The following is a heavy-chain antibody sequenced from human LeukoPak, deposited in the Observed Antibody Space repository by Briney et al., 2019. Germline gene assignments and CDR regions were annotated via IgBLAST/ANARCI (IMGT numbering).Heavy chain of an antibody. CDR2: MSCDGWSD. CDR1: GFSFTNYA. D-gene: IGHD4-11*01. CDR3: ARDVGWNSNYDPSYFDY. J-gene: IGHJ4*02. Sequence: GRSLRLSCAASGFSFTNYAMHWVRQAPGKGLEWVAVMSCDGWSDYNADSVKGRFTISRDNSKNTVYLQMNSLRGEDTAVYYCARDVGWNSNYDPSYFDYWGQGTLVFVSS. V-gene: IGHV3-30*01.